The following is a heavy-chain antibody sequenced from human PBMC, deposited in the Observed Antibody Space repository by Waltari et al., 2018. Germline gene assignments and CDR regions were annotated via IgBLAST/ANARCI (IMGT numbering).Heavy chain of an antibody. D-gene: IGHD1-26*01. CDR1: GFPFSSYW. CDR2: INSDGSST. V-gene: IGHV3-74*01. J-gene: IGHJ6*02. Sequence: EVQLVESGGGLVQPGGSLRLSCAPSGFPFSSYWMHWVRQAPGKGLVWVSRINSDGSSTSYADSVKGRFTISRDNAKNTLYLQMNSLRAEDTAVYYCARGGYYYYYGMDVWGQGTTVTVSS. CDR3: ARGGYYYYYGMDV.